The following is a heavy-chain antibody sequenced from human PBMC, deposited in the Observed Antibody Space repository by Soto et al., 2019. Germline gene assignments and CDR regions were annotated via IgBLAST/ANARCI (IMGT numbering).Heavy chain of an antibody. CDR3: ASYNGWFYRTYFDY. Sequence: SETLSLTCAVYGGSSSGYYWSWIRQPPGKGLEWIGEIDHSGSTNYNPSLKSRVTISLDTSKNQFSLKLTSVTAADTAVYFCASYNGWFYRTYFDYWGQGTLVTVS. V-gene: IGHV4-34*01. J-gene: IGHJ4*02. D-gene: IGHD6-19*01. CDR2: IDHSGST. CDR1: GGSSSGYY.